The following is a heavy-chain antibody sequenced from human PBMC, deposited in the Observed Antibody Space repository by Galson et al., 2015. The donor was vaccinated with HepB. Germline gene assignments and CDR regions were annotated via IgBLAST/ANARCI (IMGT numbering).Heavy chain of an antibody. CDR2: IDPSDSYT. CDR3: ARLEYSSSSRRGWFDP. V-gene: IGHV5-10-1*01. Sequence: QSGAEVKKPGESLRISCKGSGYSFTSYWISWVRQMPGKGLEWMGRIDPSDSYTNYSPSFQGHVTISADKSISTAYLQWSSLKASDTAMYYCARLEYSSSSRRGWFDPWGQGTLVTVSS. J-gene: IGHJ5*02. CDR1: GYSFTSYW. D-gene: IGHD6-6*01.